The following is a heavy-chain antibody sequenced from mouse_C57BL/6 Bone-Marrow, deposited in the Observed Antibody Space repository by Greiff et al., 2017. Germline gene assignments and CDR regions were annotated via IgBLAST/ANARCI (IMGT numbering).Heavy chain of an antibody. Sequence: QVQLKQSGAELARPGASVKLSCKASGYTFTSYGISWVKQRTGQGLEWIGEIYPRSGNTYYNEKFKGKATLTADKSSSTAYMELRSLTSEDSAVYFCARLNFRLRRGCYYAMDYWGQGTSVTVSS. CDR3: ARLNFRLRRGCYYAMDY. D-gene: IGHD2-12*01. CDR2: IYPRSGNT. V-gene: IGHV1-81*01. CDR1: GYTFTSYG. J-gene: IGHJ4*01.